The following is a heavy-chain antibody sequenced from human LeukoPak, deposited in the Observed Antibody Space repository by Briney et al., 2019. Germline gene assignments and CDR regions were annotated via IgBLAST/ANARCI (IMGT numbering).Heavy chain of an antibody. Sequence: GSLTLSCEASGFTFRTYSMSWVRQAPGKGLEWVSHIGGSGSFIYYADFVKGRFTISRDNAKNSLYLHMNSLRAEDTAVYYCSRFLATWDYYYMDVWGKGTTVTVSS. CDR1: GFTFRTYS. V-gene: IGHV3-48*01. CDR3: SRFLATWDYYYMDV. J-gene: IGHJ6*03. CDR2: IGGSGSFI. D-gene: IGHD3-3*01.